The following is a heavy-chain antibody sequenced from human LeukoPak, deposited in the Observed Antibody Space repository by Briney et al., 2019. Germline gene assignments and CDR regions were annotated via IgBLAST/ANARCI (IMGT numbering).Heavy chain of an antibody. Sequence: GGSLRLSCAASGFTFSSYAMSWVRQAPGKGLEWVSAISGSGGTTYYADSVKGRFTISRDNSKNTLYLQMSSLRAEDTAVYYCAKGADTGGWEAYFQHWGQGTLVTVSS. V-gene: IGHV3-23*01. CDR3: AKGADTGGWEAYFQH. D-gene: IGHD2-8*02. CDR1: GFTFSSYA. J-gene: IGHJ1*01. CDR2: ISGSGGTT.